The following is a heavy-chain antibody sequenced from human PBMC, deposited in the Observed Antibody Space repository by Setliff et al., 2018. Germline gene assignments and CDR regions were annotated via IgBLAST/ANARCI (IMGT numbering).Heavy chain of an antibody. V-gene: IGHV1-2*06. D-gene: IGHD1-26*01. CDR3: AKGRGSYYYYMGV. J-gene: IGHJ6*03. Sequence: ASVKVSCKASGYTFTGYYMHWVRQAPGQGLEWMGRINPNSGGTNYAQKFQGRVTMTRDTSISTAYMELSRLRSDDTAVYYCAKGRGSYYYYMGVWGKGTTVTVSS. CDR1: GYTFTGYY. CDR2: INPNSGGT.